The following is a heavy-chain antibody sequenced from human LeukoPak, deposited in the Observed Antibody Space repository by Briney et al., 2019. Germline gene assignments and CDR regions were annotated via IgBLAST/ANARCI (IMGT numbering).Heavy chain of an antibody. V-gene: IGHV1-2*02. J-gene: IGHJ4*02. CDR1: GYTFTGYY. CDR3: ARDEYSSGRGFDY. D-gene: IGHD6-19*01. Sequence: ASVKVSCKASGYTFTGYYMHWVRQAPGQGLEWMGWINPNSGGTNYAQKFQGRVTMTRDTSISTAYMELSRLRSDDTAVYYCARDEYSSGRGFDYWGQGTLVTVSS. CDR2: INPNSGGT.